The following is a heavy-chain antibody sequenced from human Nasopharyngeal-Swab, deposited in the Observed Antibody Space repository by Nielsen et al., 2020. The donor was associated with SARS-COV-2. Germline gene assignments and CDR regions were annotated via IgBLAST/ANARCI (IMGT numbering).Heavy chain of an antibody. CDR2: IKQDGSEK. CDR3: ARVLPDYYYGMDV. Sequence: WIRQPPGKGLEWVANIKQDGSEKYYADSVKGRFTISRDNSKNTLYLQMNSLRAEDTAVYYCARVLPDYYYGMDVWGQGTTVTVSS. V-gene: IGHV3-7*01. J-gene: IGHJ6*02.